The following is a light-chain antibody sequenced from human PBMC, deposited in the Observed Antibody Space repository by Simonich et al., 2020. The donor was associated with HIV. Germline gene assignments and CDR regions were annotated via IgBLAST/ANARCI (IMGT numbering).Light chain of an antibody. J-gene: IGKJ2*01. CDR1: RGISTW. V-gene: IGKV1-NL1*01. CDR3: QQYYGTPT. CDR2: AAS. Sequence: DIQMTQSPSSVSASVGDRVTITCRASRGISTWLAWYQQKPGKAPKLLIYAASSLQSGAPSRFSGSGSGTGYTLTIGSLQPEDFATYYCQQYYGTPTFGQGTKLEIK.